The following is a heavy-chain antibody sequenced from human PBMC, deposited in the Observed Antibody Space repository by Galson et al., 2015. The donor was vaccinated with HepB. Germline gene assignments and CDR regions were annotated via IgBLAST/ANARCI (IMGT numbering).Heavy chain of an antibody. CDR3: ARAQIRGFIKLYYYGLDV. CDR2: IKHHRTT. D-gene: IGHD3-10*01. Sequence: ETLSLTCAVYGGSFRDHYWTWIRQPPGKGLEWIGEIKHHRTTKYNPSLKSRVTLSVDTSKSQFSLKINSVTAADTAVYYCARAQIRGFIKLYYYGLDVWGHGTTVTVSS. V-gene: IGHV4-34*01. CDR1: GGSFRDHY. J-gene: IGHJ6*02.